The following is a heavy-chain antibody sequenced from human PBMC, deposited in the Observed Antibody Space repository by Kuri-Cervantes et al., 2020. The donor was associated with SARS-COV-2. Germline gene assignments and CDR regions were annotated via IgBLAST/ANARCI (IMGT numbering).Heavy chain of an antibody. Sequence: GGSLRLSCAASGFTVSSNYMSWVRQAPGKGLECVSVIYSGGSTYYADSVKGRFTISRDNSKHTLYLQMNSLRAEDTAVYYCASIVTGDSSGYYWGQGTLVTVSS. CDR2: IYSGGST. D-gene: IGHD3-22*01. CDR3: ASIVTGDSSGYY. CDR1: GFTVSSNY. J-gene: IGHJ4*02. V-gene: IGHV3-53*01.